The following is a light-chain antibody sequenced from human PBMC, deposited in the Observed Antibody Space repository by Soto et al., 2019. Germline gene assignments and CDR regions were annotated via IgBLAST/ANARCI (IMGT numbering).Light chain of an antibody. V-gene: IGKV3-15*01. CDR2: GAT. CDR1: QSVSSN. CDR3: QQYNNWLFT. J-gene: IGKJ2*01. Sequence: EIVMTQSPATLSVSPGERATLSCRASQSVSSNLAWYQQKPGQAPRHLIYGATTRATGIPARFSGSGSGTEFTLTISSLKSEDFAVYYCQQYNNWLFTFGQGTKLEIK.